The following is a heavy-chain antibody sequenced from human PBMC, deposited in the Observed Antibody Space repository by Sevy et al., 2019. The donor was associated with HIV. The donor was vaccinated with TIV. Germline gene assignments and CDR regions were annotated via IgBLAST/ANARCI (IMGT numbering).Heavy chain of an antibody. Sequence: ASVKVSCKASGYTFTGYYMHWVRHAPGQGLEWMGWINPNSGGTNYAQKFQGRVTMTRDTSISTAYMELSRLRSDDTAVYYCARVGMSVTTTGAYYFDYWGQGTLVTVSS. V-gene: IGHV1-2*02. J-gene: IGHJ4*02. CDR3: ARVGMSVTTTGAYYFDY. D-gene: IGHD4-4*01. CDR1: GYTFTGYY. CDR2: INPNSGGT.